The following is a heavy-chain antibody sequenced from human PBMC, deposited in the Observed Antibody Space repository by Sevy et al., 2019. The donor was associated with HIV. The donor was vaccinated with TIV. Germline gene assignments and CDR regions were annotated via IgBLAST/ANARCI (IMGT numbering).Heavy chain of an antibody. J-gene: IGHJ4*02. CDR2: ISSGNTYT. Sequence: GESLKISCAASGLIFSDYYMGWVRQAPGKGLEWVADISSGNTYTNYADSVKGRFTISRDNAKKSLYLQMNTLRAEDTAVYYCARLRVITSAPYYFDYWGQGALVTVSS. CDR3: ARLRVITSAPYYFDY. V-gene: IGHV3-11*06. D-gene: IGHD2-21*01. CDR1: GLIFSDYY.